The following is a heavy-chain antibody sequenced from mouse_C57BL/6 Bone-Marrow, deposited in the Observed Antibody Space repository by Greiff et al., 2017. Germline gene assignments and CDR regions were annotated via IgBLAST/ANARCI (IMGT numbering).Heavy chain of an antibody. CDR1: GYTFTSYW. Sequence: QVHVKQPGAELVKPGASVKLSCKASGYTFTSYWMHWVKQRPGQGLEWIGMIHPNSGSTNYNEKFKSKATLTVDKSSSTDYMQLSSLTSEDSAVYYCARYCYGSSYDWYFDVWGTGTTVTVSS. V-gene: IGHV1-64*01. CDR3: ARYCYGSSYDWYFDV. D-gene: IGHD1-1*01. CDR2: IHPNSGST. J-gene: IGHJ1*03.